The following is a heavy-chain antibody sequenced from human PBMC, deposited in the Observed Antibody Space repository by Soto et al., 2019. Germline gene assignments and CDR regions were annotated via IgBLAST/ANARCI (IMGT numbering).Heavy chain of an antibody. CDR1: GGSISGYY. V-gene: IGHV4-34*01. CDR3: ASSVLLWFGDTDYGMDV. D-gene: IGHD3-10*01. Sequence: PSETLSLTCAVYGGSISGYYWSWIRQPPGKGLEWIGEINHSGSTNYNPSLKSRVTISVDTSKNQFSLKLSSVTAADTAVYYCASSVLLWFGDTDYGMDVWGQGTTVTVSS. J-gene: IGHJ6*02. CDR2: INHSGST.